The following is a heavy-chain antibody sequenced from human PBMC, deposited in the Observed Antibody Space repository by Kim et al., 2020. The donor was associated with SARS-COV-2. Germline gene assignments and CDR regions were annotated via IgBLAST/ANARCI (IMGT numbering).Heavy chain of an antibody. V-gene: IGHV3-33*01. Sequence: GGSLRLSCAASGFTFSSYGMHWVRQAPGKGLEWVAVIWYDGSNKYYADSVKGRFTISRDNSKNTLYLQMNSLRAEDTAVYYCARVMVRGVGASDWGQGTLVTVSS. CDR2: IWYDGSNK. CDR1: GFTFSSYG. J-gene: IGHJ4*02. CDR3: ARVMVRGVGASD. D-gene: IGHD3-10*01.